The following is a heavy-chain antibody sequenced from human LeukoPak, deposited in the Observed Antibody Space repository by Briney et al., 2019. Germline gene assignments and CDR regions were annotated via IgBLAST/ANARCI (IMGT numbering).Heavy chain of an antibody. CDR1: GFSFSNNA. Sequence: PGRSLRLSCEASGFSFSNNAMNWVRQAPGKGLEWEAMISYDARKIYYADSVKGRFTISRDNSKNTVYLQMTSLRLEDTAIYYCVNFDFWSDSGSDFCGQGTLVTVSS. CDR2: ISYDARKI. J-gene: IGHJ4*02. D-gene: IGHD3-3*01. V-gene: IGHV3-30*04. CDR3: VNFDFWSDSGSDF.